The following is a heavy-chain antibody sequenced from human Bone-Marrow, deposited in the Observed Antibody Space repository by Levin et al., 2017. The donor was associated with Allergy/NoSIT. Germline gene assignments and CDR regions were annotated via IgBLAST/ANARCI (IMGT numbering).Heavy chain of an antibody. Sequence: PGGSLRLSCAASEFTFDDFAMHWVRQVPGKGLEWVSGISSNSGDIVYTDSVRGRFSISRDNGKNSVYLQMHSLSPEDTALYYCVKARNIAGTTDGFDVWGQGTLVTVSS. J-gene: IGHJ3*01. CDR1: EFTFDDFA. V-gene: IGHV3-9*01. CDR2: ISSNSGDI. CDR3: VKARNIAGTTDGFDV. D-gene: IGHD1-1*01.